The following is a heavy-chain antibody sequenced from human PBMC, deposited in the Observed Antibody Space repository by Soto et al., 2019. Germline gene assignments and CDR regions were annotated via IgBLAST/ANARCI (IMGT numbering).Heavy chain of an antibody. CDR2: IYYSGST. J-gene: IGHJ5*02. CDR3: ARQSGSYYGRFDP. D-gene: IGHD1-26*01. Sequence: QVQLQESGPGLVKPSQTLSLTCTVSGGSISSGGYYWSWIRQHPGKGLEWIGYIYYSGSTYYNPSLQSRVTISVDTSKNQFSLKLSSVTAADTAVYYCARQSGSYYGRFDPWGQGTLVTVSS. CDR1: GGSISSGGYY. V-gene: IGHV4-31*03.